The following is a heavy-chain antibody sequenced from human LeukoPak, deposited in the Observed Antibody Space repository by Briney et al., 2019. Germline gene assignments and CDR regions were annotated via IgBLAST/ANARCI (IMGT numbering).Heavy chain of an antibody. CDR1: GFTFSSCA. Sequence: GGSLRLSCVASGFTFSSCAIHWVRQAPGKGLEWVAVISYDGSNKYYADSVKGRFTISRDNSKNTLYLQMNSLRAEDTAVYYCARDYDCEDAGGFDYWGQGTLVTVSS. J-gene: IGHJ4*02. CDR2: ISYDGSNK. CDR3: ARDYDCEDAGGFDY. D-gene: IGHD2-21*02. V-gene: IGHV3-30*04.